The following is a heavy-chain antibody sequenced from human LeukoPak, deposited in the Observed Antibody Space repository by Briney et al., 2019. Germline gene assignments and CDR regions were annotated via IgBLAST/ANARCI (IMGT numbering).Heavy chain of an antibody. V-gene: IGHV1-2*02. CDR1: GYTFTSYY. CDR3: ARSGYYDFWSGYYDY. Sequence: ASVKVSCKASGYTFTSYYMHWVRQAPGQGLEWMGWINPNSGGTNYAQKFQGRVTMTRDTSISTAYMELSRLRSDDTAVYYCARSGYYDFWSGYYDYWGQGTLVTVSS. J-gene: IGHJ4*02. CDR2: INPNSGGT. D-gene: IGHD3-3*01.